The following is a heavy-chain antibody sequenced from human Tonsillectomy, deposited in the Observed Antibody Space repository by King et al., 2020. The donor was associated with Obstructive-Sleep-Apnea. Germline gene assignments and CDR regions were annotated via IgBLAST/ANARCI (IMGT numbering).Heavy chain of an antibody. CDR2: ISGSGGST. CDR3: AKNTDGYSSSWGWFDP. CDR1: GFTFSSYA. V-gene: IGHV3-23*04. Sequence: VQLVESGGGLVQPGGSLILSCSASGFTFSSYAMSWVRHAPGRGLEWVSAISGSGGSTYYADSGKGRFTISIDNSKNTLYLQMNSLRAEDTAVYYCAKNTDGYSSSWGWFDPWGQGTLVTVSS. D-gene: IGHD6-13*01. J-gene: IGHJ5*02.